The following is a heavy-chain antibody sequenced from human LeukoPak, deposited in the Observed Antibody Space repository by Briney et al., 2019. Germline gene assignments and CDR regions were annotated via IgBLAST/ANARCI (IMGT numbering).Heavy chain of an antibody. D-gene: IGHD3-10*01. CDR3: ARDVDGSGNWFDP. Sequence: SQTLSLTCAISGDTASSNSAAWNWLTQSPARGLEGLVRTCWRSKWYNDHEGSVNSRITINQNTSKNKCSLQLNSVTPEDTAVYYCARDVDGSGNWFDPWGQGTLVTVSS. J-gene: IGHJ5*02. CDR1: GDTASSNSAA. CDR2: TCWRSKWYN. V-gene: IGHV6-1*01.